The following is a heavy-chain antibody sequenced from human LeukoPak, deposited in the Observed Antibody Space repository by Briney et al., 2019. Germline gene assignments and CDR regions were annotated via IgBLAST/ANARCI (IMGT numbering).Heavy chain of an antibody. Sequence: GGSLRFSCAASGFIFSTYGIHWVRQAPGKGLEWVAVIWYDGSNKYYADSVKGRFTISRDNSKNTLYLQMNSLRAEDTAVYYCARGWLRLLKVDYWGQGTLVTVSS. J-gene: IGHJ4*02. V-gene: IGHV3-33*01. CDR3: ARGWLRLLKVDY. CDR1: GFIFSTYG. D-gene: IGHD5-12*01. CDR2: IWYDGSNK.